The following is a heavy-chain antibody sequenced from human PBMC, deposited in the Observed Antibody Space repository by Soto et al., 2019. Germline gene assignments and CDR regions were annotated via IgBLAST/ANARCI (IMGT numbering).Heavy chain of an antibody. Sequence: GGSLRLSCAASGFTFSSYSMNWVRQAPGKGLEWVSYISSSSSTIYYADSVKGRFTISRDNAKNSLYLQMNSLRAEDTAVYYCARGYCSSTSCAFDIWGQGTMVTVSS. J-gene: IGHJ3*02. V-gene: IGHV3-48*01. CDR3: ARGYCSSTSCAFDI. CDR1: GFTFSSYS. CDR2: ISSSSSTI. D-gene: IGHD2-2*01.